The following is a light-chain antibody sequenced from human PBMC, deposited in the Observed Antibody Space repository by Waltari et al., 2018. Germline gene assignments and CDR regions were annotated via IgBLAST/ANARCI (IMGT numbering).Light chain of an antibody. Sequence: QSALTQPPSASGSPGQSVAISCTGTSSDVGGHNYVSWYQQHPGKAPKVMIYEVSNGPSGVPDRFHGSKSGNTAALTVSGLQADDEADYYCSSYAGGNNLVFGGGTKLTVL. V-gene: IGLV2-8*01. CDR2: EVS. CDR3: SSYAGGNNLV. CDR1: SSDVGGHNY. J-gene: IGLJ3*02.